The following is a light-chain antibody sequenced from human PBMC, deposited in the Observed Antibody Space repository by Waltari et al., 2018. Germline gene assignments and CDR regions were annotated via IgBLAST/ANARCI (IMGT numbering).Light chain of an antibody. CDR2: DAS. Sequence: LSCRASQSVGRYLAWYQQKPGQAPRLLIYDASIRATGIPDRFSGSGSGTDFSLTISRLEPEDFAVYYCQKYVSLPATFGQGTKVEIK. V-gene: IGKV3-20*01. CDR1: QSVGRY. J-gene: IGKJ1*01. CDR3: QKYVSLPAT.